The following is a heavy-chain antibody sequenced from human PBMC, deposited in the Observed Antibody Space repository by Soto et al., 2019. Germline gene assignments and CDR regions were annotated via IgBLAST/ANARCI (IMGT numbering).Heavy chain of an antibody. V-gene: IGHV1-69*01. CDR1: GGTFSSYS. D-gene: IGHD1-26*01. J-gene: IGHJ4*02. CDR3: ARDGGRDSGGSDY. CDR2: IIANFGTA. Sequence: QVQLVQSGAEVKKPGSSVKVSCKASGGTFSSYSINWVRQAPGQGLEWMGEIIANFGTANYAQKFQGRVTITADESTRTAYMELSSLRTDDTAVSCCARDGGRDSGGSDYWGQGTLVTVSS.